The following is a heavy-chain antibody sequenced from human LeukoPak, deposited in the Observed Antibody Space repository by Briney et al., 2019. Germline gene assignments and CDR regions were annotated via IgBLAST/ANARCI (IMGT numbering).Heavy chain of an antibody. V-gene: IGHV3-66*02. D-gene: IGHD2-2*01. Sequence: GGSLRLSCAASGFTVSSNYMSWVRQAPGKGLEWVSVIYSGGSTYYADSVKGRFTISRGNSKNTLYLQMNSLRAEDTAVYYCAREGRYCSSTSCFVAFDYWGQGTLVTVSS. CDR2: IYSGGST. CDR1: GFTVSSNY. J-gene: IGHJ4*02. CDR3: AREGRYCSSTSCFVAFDY.